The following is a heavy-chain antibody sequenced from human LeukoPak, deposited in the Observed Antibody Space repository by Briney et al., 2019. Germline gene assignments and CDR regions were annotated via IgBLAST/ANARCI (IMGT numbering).Heavy chain of an antibody. V-gene: IGHV3-72*01. Sequence: GGSLRLSCAASGFTFSDHAMDWVRQAPGKGLEWVGRIRNKANSYTTEYAASVQGRFTVSRDDSKNSLYLQMNSMKTEDTAVYYCTRLEGANDWGQGTLVTLSS. J-gene: IGHJ4*02. CDR2: IRNKANSYTT. D-gene: IGHD1-26*01. CDR1: GFTFSDHA. CDR3: TRLEGAND.